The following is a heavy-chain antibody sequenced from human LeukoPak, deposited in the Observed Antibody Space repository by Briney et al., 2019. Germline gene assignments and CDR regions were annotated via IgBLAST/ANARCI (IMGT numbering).Heavy chain of an antibody. D-gene: IGHD3-22*01. J-gene: IGHJ5*02. CDR1: GFIFNNYG. V-gene: IGHV3-23*01. CDR2: ISNDGGGT. CDR3: AKGSSGYFADL. Sequence: GGSLRLSCAASGFIFNNYGLIWVRQAPGKGLEWVSAISNDGGGTQYADFVKGRFTISRDNSKNTLFLQMSSLRAEDTALYYCAKGSSGYFADLWGQGTLVTVSS.